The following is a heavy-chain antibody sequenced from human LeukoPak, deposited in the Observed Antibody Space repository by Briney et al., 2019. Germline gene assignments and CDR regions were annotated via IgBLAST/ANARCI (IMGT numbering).Heavy chain of an antibody. CDR1: GGTFSSYA. V-gene: IGHV1-69*04. CDR2: IIPILGIA. CDR3: ARTPSPYYYDSSGWYWYFDL. J-gene: IGHJ2*01. D-gene: IGHD3-22*01. Sequence: SVKVSCKASGGTFSSYAISWVRQAPGQGLEWMGRIIPILGIANYAQKFQGRVTITADESTSTAYMELSSLRSEDTAVYYCARTPSPYYYDSSGWYWYFDLWGRGTLVTVSS.